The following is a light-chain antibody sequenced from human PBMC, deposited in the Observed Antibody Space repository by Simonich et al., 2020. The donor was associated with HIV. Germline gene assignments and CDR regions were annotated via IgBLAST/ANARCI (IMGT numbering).Light chain of an antibody. V-gene: IGLV2-11*01. CDR2: DGR. Sequence: QSALTQPRSVSGSPGQSVTISCTGTSSDVGGYNYVSWYQQHPGKAPKLMIYDGRKRPSGVSNRFSGSKSGNTASLAISGLQAEDEADYYCSSYTSSSTLVFGRGPKLTVL. CDR1: SSDVGGYNY. CDR3: SSYTSSSTLV. J-gene: IGLJ2*01.